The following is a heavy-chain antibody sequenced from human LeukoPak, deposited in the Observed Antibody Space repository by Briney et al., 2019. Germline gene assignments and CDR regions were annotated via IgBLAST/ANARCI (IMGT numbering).Heavy chain of an antibody. CDR2: IYYSGSN. V-gene: IGHV4-59*01. CDR1: GGSISSYY. D-gene: IGHD3-10*01. J-gene: IGHJ4*02. CDR3: ATDPEGYYGSGSYFDY. Sequence: SETLSLPCTVSGGSISSYYWSWIRQPPGRGLEWVGYIYYSGSNNYNPFLKSRVTISVDTPENQFSLKLSSVTAADTAVYYCATDPEGYYGSGSYFDYWGQGTLVTVSS.